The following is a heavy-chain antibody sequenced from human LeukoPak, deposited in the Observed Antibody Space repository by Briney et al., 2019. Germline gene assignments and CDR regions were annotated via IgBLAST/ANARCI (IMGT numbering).Heavy chain of an antibody. J-gene: IGHJ4*02. CDR3: AFSGWFWGAFDY. CDR2: RSATGIT. CDR1: GGSISISNHF. D-gene: IGHD6-19*01. Sequence: SETLSLTCSVSGGSISISNHFWGWIRQPPGKGLEWIASRSATGITHYLPYLESRISVSLETSKSQFSLKLTSLTAADTAVYYCAFSGWFWGAFDYWGQGILVSVSS. V-gene: IGHV4-39*01.